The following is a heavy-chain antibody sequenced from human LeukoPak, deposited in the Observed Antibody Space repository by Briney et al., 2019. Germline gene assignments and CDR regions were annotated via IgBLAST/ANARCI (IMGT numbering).Heavy chain of an antibody. CDR3: ARVRSDLYYFVF. D-gene: IGHD2-15*01. CDR1: GFTLKIFK. Sequence: GGSLRLSCVVSGFTLKIFKTSWVRQDAGEGLGCVSSICSDSSYTSCADSVKGPFTISQVNANTSMSLQMAGLRAEDTAVYYCARVRSDLYYFVFGGQGTLVTVSS. V-gene: IGHV3-21*06. J-gene: IGHJ4*02. CDR2: ICSDSSYT.